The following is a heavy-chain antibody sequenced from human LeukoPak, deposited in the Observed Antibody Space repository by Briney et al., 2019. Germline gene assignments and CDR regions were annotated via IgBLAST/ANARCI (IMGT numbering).Heavy chain of an antibody. Sequence: SVKVSCKASGGTFSSYTISWVRQAPGQGLEWMGRIIPILGIANYAQKFQGRVTITADKSTSTAYMELSSLRSEDTAVYYCASYPSSTSFDYWGQGTLVTVSS. V-gene: IGHV1-69*02. J-gene: IGHJ4*02. D-gene: IGHD2-2*01. CDR1: GGTFSSYT. CDR3: ASYPSSTSFDY. CDR2: IIPILGIA.